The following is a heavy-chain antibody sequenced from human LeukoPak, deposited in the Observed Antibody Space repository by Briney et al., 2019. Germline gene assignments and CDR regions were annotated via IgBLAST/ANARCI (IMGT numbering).Heavy chain of an antibody. CDR1: GLTVSSYS. J-gene: IGHJ4*02. Sequence: GGSLRLSCVASGLTVSSYSMNWVRQAPGKGLEWVSYNSSSSSTIYYADSVKGRFTISRDNAENSLDLQMNSLRDEDTAVYYCARARASGRSGFDYWGQGTLVTVSS. CDR3: ARARASGRSGFDY. V-gene: IGHV3-48*02. D-gene: IGHD2-15*01. CDR2: NSSSSSTI.